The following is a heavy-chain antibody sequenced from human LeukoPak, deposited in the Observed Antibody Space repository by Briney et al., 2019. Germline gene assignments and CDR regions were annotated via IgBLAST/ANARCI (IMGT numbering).Heavy chain of an antibody. Sequence: SETLSLTCAVYGGSFSGYYWSWIRQPPGKGLEWIGEINHSGSTNYNPSLKSRVTISVDTSKNQFSLKLSSVTAADTAVYYCARQGGNDILTGYLYYFDYWGQGTLVTVSS. D-gene: IGHD3-9*01. CDR3: ARQGGNDILTGYLYYFDY. J-gene: IGHJ4*02. CDR2: INHSGST. CDR1: GGSFSGYY. V-gene: IGHV4-34*01.